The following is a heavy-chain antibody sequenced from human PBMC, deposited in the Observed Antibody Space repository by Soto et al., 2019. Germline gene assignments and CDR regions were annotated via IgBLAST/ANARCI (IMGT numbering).Heavy chain of an antibody. V-gene: IGHV3-23*01. D-gene: IGHD4-17*01. Sequence: EVHLLESGGGLVQPGGSLRLSCTASGFTFSSYAMTWVRQAPGRGLEGVSGITASGGRTYYADSVKGRFTISRDNSKSTLYQEMNSLRAEATVVYYGAKDTRYGDYLRWFDSWGQGTLVTVSS. CDR2: ITASGGRT. CDR3: AKDTRYGDYLRWFDS. CDR1: GFTFSSYA. J-gene: IGHJ5*01.